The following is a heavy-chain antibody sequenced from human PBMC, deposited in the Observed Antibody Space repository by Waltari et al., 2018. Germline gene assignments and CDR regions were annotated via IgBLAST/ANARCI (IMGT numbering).Heavy chain of an antibody. CDR1: GGSISSSSYY. D-gene: IGHD6-19*01. Sequence: QLQLQESGPGLVKPSETLSLTCTVSGGSISSSSYYWGWIRQPPGKGLEWIGSIHYGGSTYYNPPLKSRVTISGDTSKNQVSLKLSSVTAADTAVYYCARLGGYSSDFDYWGQGTLVTVSS. CDR3: ARLGGYSSDFDY. V-gene: IGHV4-39*01. CDR2: IHYGGST. J-gene: IGHJ4*02.